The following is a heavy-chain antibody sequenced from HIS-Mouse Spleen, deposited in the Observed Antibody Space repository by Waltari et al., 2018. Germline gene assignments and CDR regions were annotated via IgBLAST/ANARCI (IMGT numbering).Heavy chain of an antibody. Sequence: QITLKESGPTLVKPTQTLTLTCTFAGFSLSTSGVGVGWSRQPPGKALECLALIYWDDDKRYSPSLKSRLTITKDTSKNQVVLTMTNMDPVDTATYYCAHTLLRFLEWLSWFDPWGQGTLVTVSS. D-gene: IGHD3-3*01. CDR1: GFSLSTSGVG. V-gene: IGHV2-5*02. CDR3: AHTLLRFLEWLSWFDP. CDR2: IYWDDDK. J-gene: IGHJ5*02.